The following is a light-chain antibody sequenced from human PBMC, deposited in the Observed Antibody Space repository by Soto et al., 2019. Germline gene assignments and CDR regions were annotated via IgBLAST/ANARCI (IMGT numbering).Light chain of an antibody. V-gene: IGKV1-5*01. J-gene: IGKJ1*01. CDR2: DAS. CDR1: QTVDGW. CDR3: QQYGSSRT. Sequence: DIQLTQSPSILSASVGDRVAITCRASQTVDGWLAWYQQKPGEAPKLLIYDASNLQSGVPSRFSAGGSGTEFTLTISSLQPEDFAVYYCQQYGSSRTFGQGTKVDIK.